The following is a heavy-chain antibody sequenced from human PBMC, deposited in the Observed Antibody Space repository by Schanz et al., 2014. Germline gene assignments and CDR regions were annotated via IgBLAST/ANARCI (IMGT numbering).Heavy chain of an antibody. Sequence: EVQLVESGGGLVQPGRSLRLSCVASGFIFSAYTMNWVRQAPGKGLEWVSSISSGGRNTYSADSLEGRFTISRDNARNSLYHQLNSLRIENSGVYFCAQTSGTFMDAIDIWGQGVLVIVSS. CDR1: GFIFSAYT. V-gene: IGHV3-48*04. D-gene: IGHD3-3*02. CDR2: ISSGGRNT. CDR3: AQTSGTFMDAIDI. J-gene: IGHJ4*02.